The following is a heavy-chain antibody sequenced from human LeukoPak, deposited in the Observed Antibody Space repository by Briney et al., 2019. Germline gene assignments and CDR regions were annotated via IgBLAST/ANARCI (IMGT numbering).Heavy chain of an antibody. J-gene: IGHJ3*02. D-gene: IGHD3-22*01. Sequence: ASVKVSCKVSGYTVTELSMHWVRQARGKGLEWLRGFDREDGETIYAQKFQGRVTMTEDTSTDTAYMELSSLRSEDTAVYYCATWASLYDSSGYFDAFDIWGQGTMVTVSS. CDR1: GYTVTELS. CDR2: FDREDGET. CDR3: ATWASLYDSSGYFDAFDI. V-gene: IGHV1-24*01.